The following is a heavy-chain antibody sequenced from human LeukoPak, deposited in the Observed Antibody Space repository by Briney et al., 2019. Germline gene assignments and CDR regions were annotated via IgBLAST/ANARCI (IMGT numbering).Heavy chain of an antibody. CDR3: ARVRRSGWYGDDY. V-gene: IGHV4-39*07. J-gene: IGHJ4*02. Sequence: WVRQAPGKGLEWIGNIYYSGSTYYNPSLKSRVTISVDTSKNQFSLKLSSVTAADTAVYYCARVRRSGWYGDDYWGQGALVTVSS. CDR2: IYYSGST. D-gene: IGHD6-19*01.